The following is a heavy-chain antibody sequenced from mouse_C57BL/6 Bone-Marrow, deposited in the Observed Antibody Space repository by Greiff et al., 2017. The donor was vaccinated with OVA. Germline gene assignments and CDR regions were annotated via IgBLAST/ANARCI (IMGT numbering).Heavy chain of an antibody. J-gene: IGHJ4*01. V-gene: IGHV1-54*01. D-gene: IGHD2-1*01. CDR2: INPGSGGT. CDR1: GYAFTNYL. CDR3: ARFPYGNGGVYYAMDY. Sequence: QVQLKESGAELVRPGTSVKVSCKASGYAFTNYLIEWVKQRPGQGLEWIGVINPGSGGTNYNEKFKGKATLTADKSSSTAYMQLSSLTSEDSAVYFCARFPYGNGGVYYAMDYWGQGTSVTVSS.